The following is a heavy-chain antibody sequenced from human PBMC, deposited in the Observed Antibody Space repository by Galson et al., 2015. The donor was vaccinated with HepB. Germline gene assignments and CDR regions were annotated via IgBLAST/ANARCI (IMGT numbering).Heavy chain of an antibody. V-gene: IGHV2-5*02. CDR2: IYWDDDK. Sequence: PALVKPTQTLTLTCTFSGFSLSTSGVGVGWIRQPPGKALEWLALIYWDDDKRYSPSLKSRLTITKDTSKNQVVLTMTNMDPVDTATYYCAHSSRITIFGVVTRSWYFDLWGRGTLVTVSS. D-gene: IGHD3-3*01. J-gene: IGHJ2*01. CDR1: GFSLSTSGVG. CDR3: AHSSRITIFGVVTRSWYFDL.